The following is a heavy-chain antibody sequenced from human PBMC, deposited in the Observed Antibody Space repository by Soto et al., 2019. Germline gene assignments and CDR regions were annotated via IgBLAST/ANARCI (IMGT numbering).Heavy chain of an antibody. Sequence: QLQLQESGLGLVKPSETLSLTCTVSGGSISSSSYYWGWIRRPPGKGLEWIGSIYYSGSTYYNPSLKSRVTISVDTSKNQFSLKLSSVTAADTAVYYCARRLYYDSSGFEGGGMDVWGQGTTVTVSS. CDR1: GGSISSSSYY. CDR3: ARRLYYDSSGFEGGGMDV. D-gene: IGHD3-22*01. CDR2: IYYSGST. J-gene: IGHJ6*02. V-gene: IGHV4-39*01.